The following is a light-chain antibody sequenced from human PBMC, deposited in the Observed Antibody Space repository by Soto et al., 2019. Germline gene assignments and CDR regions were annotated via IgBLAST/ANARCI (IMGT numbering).Light chain of an antibody. V-gene: IGKV1-39*01. Sequence: DIQMTQSPSSLSASAGDRISITCRSSQTIRNNLNWYQQRPGKAPKLLISAASRLHSAVPPRFSVGGSGTHFTLTITTPQPEDAATYFCQQSFSVPYTFGQGTLVDI. CDR1: QTIRNN. J-gene: IGKJ2*01. CDR2: AAS. CDR3: QQSFSVPYT.